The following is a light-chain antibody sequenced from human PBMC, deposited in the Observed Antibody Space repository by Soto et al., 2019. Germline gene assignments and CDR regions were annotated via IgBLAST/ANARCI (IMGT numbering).Light chain of an antibody. Sequence: QSALTQPASESGSPRQSITISCTGSSSDVGGYNYVSWYQQHPGKAPKLIIYDVNNRPSGVSDRFSGSKSGNTASLTISGLQAEDEADYYCSSYTSSSTLGVFGGGTKLTVL. CDR2: DVN. CDR1: SSDVGGYNY. V-gene: IGLV2-14*03. J-gene: IGLJ3*02. CDR3: SSYTSSSTLGV.